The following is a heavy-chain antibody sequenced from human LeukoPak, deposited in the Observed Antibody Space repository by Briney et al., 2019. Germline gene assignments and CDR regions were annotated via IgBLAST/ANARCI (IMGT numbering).Heavy chain of an antibody. Sequence: GGSLRLSCAASGFTFSTYAMTWVRQAPGKGLEWVSSISGSRGNTYYADSVKGRFTISRDNSKNTLYLQMNSLRAEDTAVYYCARIYNWNRYYFDYWGQGTLVTVSS. D-gene: IGHD1-20*01. CDR2: ISGSRGNT. J-gene: IGHJ4*02. CDR3: ARIYNWNRYYFDY. CDR1: GFTFSTYA. V-gene: IGHV3-23*01.